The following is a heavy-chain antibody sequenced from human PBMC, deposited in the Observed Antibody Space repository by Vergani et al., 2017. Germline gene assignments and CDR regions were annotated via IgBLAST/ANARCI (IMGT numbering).Heavy chain of an antibody. CDR2: IYSTGST. CDR3: ARVRYRDEASTGYRLEGMDL. D-gene: IGHD3-9*01. CDR1: GGSFNTYY. Sequence: QVQLRQWGAGLVKPSETLSLTCTVSGGSFNTYYWSWIRQSPGKGLEWIGYIYSTGSTNYNPSLNSRVTMSVDTSKNQFSLKLRSVTAADTAVYFCARVRYRDEASTGYRLEGMDLWGQGTTVTISS. J-gene: IGHJ6*02. V-gene: IGHV4-59*13.